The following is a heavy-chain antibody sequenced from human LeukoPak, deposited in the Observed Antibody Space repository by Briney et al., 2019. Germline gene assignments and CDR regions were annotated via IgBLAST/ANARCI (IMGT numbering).Heavy chain of an antibody. J-gene: IGHJ4*02. Sequence: SVKVSWKASGGTFSSYTISRARQAPAQWVERMGRFMPILGIANYAQKFQGRVTITADKSTSTAYMGLSSLRSEDTAVYYCAKTAERGYSDYWGQGSLVNVYS. CDR3: AKTAERGYSDY. CDR2: FMPILGIA. D-gene: IGHD5-18*01. CDR1: GGTFSSYT. V-gene: IGHV1-69*02.